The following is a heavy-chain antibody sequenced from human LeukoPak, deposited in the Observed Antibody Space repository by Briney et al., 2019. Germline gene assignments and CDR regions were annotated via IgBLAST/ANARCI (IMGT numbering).Heavy chain of an antibody. D-gene: IGHD2-15*01. V-gene: IGHV1-69*10. CDR1: GGTFSRYA. Sequence: ASVTVSCKASGGTFSRYAISWVRQTPGQGLEWMGGIIPILGIANYAQTFQGRVTITADKSTSTAYMELSSLRSEDTAVYYCARDLYRSGGSVDYWGQGTLVTVSS. CDR3: ARDLYRSGGSVDY. CDR2: IIPILGIA. J-gene: IGHJ4*02.